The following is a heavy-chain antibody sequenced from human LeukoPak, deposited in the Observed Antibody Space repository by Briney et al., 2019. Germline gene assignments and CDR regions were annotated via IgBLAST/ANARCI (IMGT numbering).Heavy chain of an antibody. J-gene: IGHJ4*02. CDR3: ARSPDCSSTSCYRGIYYFDY. Sequence: PAETLSLTCAVSGYSISSGYYWGWIRQPPGKGLDWIWSIYRSGGTYYNPSLKSRVTISLDTSKNQFSLKLSSVTAADTAVYYCARSPDCSSTSCYRGIYYFDYWGQGTLVTVSS. CDR1: GYSISSGYY. V-gene: IGHV4-38-2*01. CDR2: IYRSGGT. D-gene: IGHD2-2*02.